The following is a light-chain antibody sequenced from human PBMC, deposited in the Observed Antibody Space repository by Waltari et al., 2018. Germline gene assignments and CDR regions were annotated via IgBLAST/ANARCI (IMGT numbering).Light chain of an antibody. CDR3: QSYDSGLTIVV. Sequence: QSVLTQPPSVSGAPGQRVTISCTGSSSNIGAGYDVPWYRQFPGTAPKLLIYSNFHRPSGVPDRFAGSKSGTSAALAITGLQAEDEADYYCQSYDSGLTIVVFGGGSRLTVL. CDR2: SNF. CDR1: SSNIGAGYD. J-gene: IGLJ2*01. V-gene: IGLV1-40*01.